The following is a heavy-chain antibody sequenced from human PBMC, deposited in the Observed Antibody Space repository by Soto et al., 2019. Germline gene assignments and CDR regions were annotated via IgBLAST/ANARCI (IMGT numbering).Heavy chain of an antibody. J-gene: IGHJ4*02. V-gene: IGHV3-21*01. CDR1: GFTFSSYN. D-gene: IGHD1-1*01. CDR2: ISSGSSYI. CDR3: ARENWNDSHFDY. Sequence: GGSLRLSCAASGFTFSSYNMNWVRQAPGKGLEWVSSISSGSSYIYYADSVKGRFTISRDNAKNSLYLQMYSLRAEDTAVYYCARENWNDSHFDYWGQGTLVTVSS.